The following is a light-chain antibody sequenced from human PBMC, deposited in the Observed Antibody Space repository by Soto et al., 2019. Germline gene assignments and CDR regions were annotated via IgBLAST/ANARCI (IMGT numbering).Light chain of an antibody. CDR1: SSDVGDYNY. CDR2: EVS. Sequence: QSALTQPPSASGSLGQSVTIPCTGTSSDVGDYNYVSWYQQHTGKVPKLMIYEVSKRPSGVPDRFSGSKSGNTASLTVSGLQAEDEADYYCSSFAGSPVVFGGGTKLTVL. J-gene: IGLJ2*01. V-gene: IGLV2-8*01. CDR3: SSFAGSPVV.